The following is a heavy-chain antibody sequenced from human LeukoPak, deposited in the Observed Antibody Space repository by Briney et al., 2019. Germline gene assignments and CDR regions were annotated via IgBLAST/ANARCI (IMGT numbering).Heavy chain of an antibody. CDR1: GGSISSYY. Sequence: KPSETLSLTCTVSGGSISSYYWSWIRQPAGKGLEWIGRIYTRGSTNYNPSLKSRVTMSVDTSKNQFSLKLSSVTAADTAVYYCARDSRAAAGPNWFDPWGQGTLVTVSS. CDR2: IYTRGST. D-gene: IGHD6-13*01. J-gene: IGHJ5*02. V-gene: IGHV4-4*07. CDR3: ARDSRAAAGPNWFDP.